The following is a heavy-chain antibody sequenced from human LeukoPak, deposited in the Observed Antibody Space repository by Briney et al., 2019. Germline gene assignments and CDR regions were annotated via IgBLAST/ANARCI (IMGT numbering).Heavy chain of an antibody. Sequence: SETLSLTCTVSGGSISSYYWSWIRQPPGKGLEWIGYIYYSGSTNYNPSLKSRVTISVDTSKNQFSLKLSSVTAADTAVYYCARGVYSSSWASGITLRTRGSRWFDPWGQGTLVTVSS. CDR1: GGSISSYY. J-gene: IGHJ5*02. V-gene: IGHV4-59*12. CDR2: IYYSGST. CDR3: ARGVYSSSWASGITLRTRGSRWFDP. D-gene: IGHD6-13*01.